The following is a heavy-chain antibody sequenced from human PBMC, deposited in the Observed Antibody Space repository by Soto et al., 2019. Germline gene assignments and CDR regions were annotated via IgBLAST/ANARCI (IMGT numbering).Heavy chain of an antibody. D-gene: IGHD6-13*01. CDR3: AGIAAAGSRQFDY. CDR1: GGSISSSNW. J-gene: IGHJ4*02. CDR2: IYHSGST. Sequence: SETLSLTCAVSGGSISSSNWWSWVRQPPGKGLEWIGEIYHSGSTNYNPSLKSRVTISVDKSKNQFSLKLSSVTAADTAVYYCAGIAAAGSRQFDYWGQGTLVIVSS. V-gene: IGHV4-4*02.